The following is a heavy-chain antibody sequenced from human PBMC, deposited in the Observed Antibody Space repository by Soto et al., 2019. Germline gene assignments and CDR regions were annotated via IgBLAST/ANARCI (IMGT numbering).Heavy chain of an antibody. CDR3: ARQGYSGYDPADYYYGMDV. D-gene: IGHD5-12*01. J-gene: IGHJ6*02. Sequence: PGESLKISCKGSGYSFTSYWIGWVRQMPGKGLEWMGIIYPGDSDTRYSPSLQGQVTISADKSISTAYLQWSSLKASDTAMYYCARQGYSGYDPADYYYGMDVWGQGTTVTVSS. CDR1: GYSFTSYW. CDR2: IYPGDSDT. V-gene: IGHV5-51*01.